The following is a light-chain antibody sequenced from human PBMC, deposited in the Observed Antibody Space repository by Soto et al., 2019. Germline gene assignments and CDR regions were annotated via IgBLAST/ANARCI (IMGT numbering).Light chain of an antibody. CDR2: KAS. V-gene: IGKV1-5*03. Sequence: DIQKTQSPSTLSASVGDRVTITCRASQSISSWLAWYQQKPGKAPKLLIYKASNLESGVPSRFSGSGSGTEFTLTISSLQPDDFATYYCQQYNSYSEAFGQGTKVELK. CDR3: QQYNSYSEA. CDR1: QSISSW. J-gene: IGKJ1*01.